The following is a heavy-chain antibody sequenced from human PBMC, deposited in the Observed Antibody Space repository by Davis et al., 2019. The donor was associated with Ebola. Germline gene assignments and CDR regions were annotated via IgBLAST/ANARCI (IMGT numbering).Heavy chain of an antibody. V-gene: IGHV3-48*02. CDR2: ITFDTSTI. Sequence: GESLEISCAASGFTFSGSAMNWVRQAPGKALEWVAFITFDTSTIYYADSVRGRFTISRDNAKNSLYLHMNSLRDEDTAVYYCARGRDHAFDIWGQGTMVAVSS. CDR1: GFTFSGSA. CDR3: ARGRDHAFDI. J-gene: IGHJ3*02.